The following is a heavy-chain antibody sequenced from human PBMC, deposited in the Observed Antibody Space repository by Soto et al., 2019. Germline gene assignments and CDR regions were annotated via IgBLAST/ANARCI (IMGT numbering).Heavy chain of an antibody. Sequence: PGGSLRLSCATSGFTFNDYAIHWVRQAPGKGLEWVSGIGWNTINIGYADSVKGRLTISRDNAKNSLYLQMNSLRAEDTALYYCAKGPLNYYYYYMDVWGQGTTVTVSS. V-gene: IGHV3-9*01. CDR3: AKGPLNYYYYYMDV. CDR2: IGWNTINI. J-gene: IGHJ6*03. CDR1: GFTFNDYA.